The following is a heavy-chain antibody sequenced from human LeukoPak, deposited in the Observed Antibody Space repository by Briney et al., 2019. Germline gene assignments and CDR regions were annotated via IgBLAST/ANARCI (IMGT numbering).Heavy chain of an antibody. Sequence: SETLSLTCAVYGGSFSGYYWSWIRQPPGKGLEWIGEINHSGSTNYNPFLKSRVTISVDTSKNQFSLKLSSVTAADTAVYYCARLGRRSDYWGQGTLVTVSS. J-gene: IGHJ4*02. CDR1: GGSFSGYY. D-gene: IGHD2-15*01. CDR3: ARLGRRSDY. CDR2: INHSGST. V-gene: IGHV4-34*01.